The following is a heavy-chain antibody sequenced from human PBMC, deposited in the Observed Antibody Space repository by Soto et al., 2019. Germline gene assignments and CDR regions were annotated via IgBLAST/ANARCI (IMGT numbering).Heavy chain of an antibody. Sequence: EVQLVDSGGGLVKPGGSLGLSCAASGFTFTSSPMNWVRQAPGKGLEWVSSISRSGDFIYYADSVKGRFTISRDNAKNSLFLQMNSLRAEDTAVYFCARGCTNGVCDTEDYYYGMDVWGHGTTVTVSS. D-gene: IGHD2-8*01. CDR2: ISRSGDFI. CDR1: GFTFTSSP. V-gene: IGHV3-21*06. J-gene: IGHJ6*02. CDR3: ARGCTNGVCDTEDYYYGMDV.